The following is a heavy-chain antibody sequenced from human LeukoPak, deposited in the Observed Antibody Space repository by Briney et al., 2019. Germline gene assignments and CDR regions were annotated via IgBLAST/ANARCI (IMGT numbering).Heavy chain of an antibody. Sequence: ASVKVSCKASGYTFTSYGISWVRQAPGQGLEWMGWISAYNGNTNYAQKLQGRVTMTTDTSTSTAYMELRSLRSDDTAVYYCARADYYDSSGYYDYWGQGTLVTVSS. D-gene: IGHD3-22*01. V-gene: IGHV1-18*01. CDR1: GYTFTSYG. CDR3: ARADYYDSSGYYDY. CDR2: ISAYNGNT. J-gene: IGHJ4*02.